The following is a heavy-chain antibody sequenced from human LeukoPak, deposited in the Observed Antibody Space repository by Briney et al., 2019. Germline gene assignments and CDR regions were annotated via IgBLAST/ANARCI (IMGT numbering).Heavy chain of an antibody. V-gene: IGHV3-30*18. D-gene: IGHD3-10*01. Sequence: GGSLRLSCVASGFTFSSYGMHWVRQAPGKGLEWVAVISYDGSNKYYADSVKGRFTISRDNSKNTLYLQMNSLRAEDTAVYYCAKDRWYYGSGSSFDYWGQGNLVTVSS. CDR1: GFTFSSYG. CDR3: AKDRWYYGSGSSFDY. J-gene: IGHJ4*02. CDR2: ISYDGSNK.